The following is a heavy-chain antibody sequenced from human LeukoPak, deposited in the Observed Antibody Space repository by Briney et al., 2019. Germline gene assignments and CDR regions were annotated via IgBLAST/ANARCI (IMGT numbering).Heavy chain of an antibody. V-gene: IGHV3-11*01. CDR2: ISDTVRTI. D-gene: IGHD5-24*01. CDR3: ARLQSPDSPLDI. Sequence: PGGSLRLSCAPSGFSLRDYFMTSIRQAPGQGGEWVSYISDTVRTIHYADTVRGRFTISRDNAQKTLFLQMYTLRAEDTAVHYFARLQSPDSPLDIWGQGTMVTVSS. CDR1: GFSLRDYF. J-gene: IGHJ3*02.